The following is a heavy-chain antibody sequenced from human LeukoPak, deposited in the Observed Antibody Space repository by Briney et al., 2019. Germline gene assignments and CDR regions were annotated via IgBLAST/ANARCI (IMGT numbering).Heavy chain of an antibody. D-gene: IGHD5-12*01. CDR2: IYYSGST. V-gene: IGHV4-39*01. CDR3: ARQAISGYDPPPFDS. J-gene: IGHJ4*02. Sequence: SETLSLTCTVSGGSISSSSYYWGWIRQPPGKGLEWIGSIYYSGSTYYNPSLKSRVTISVDTSKNQFSLKLSSVTAADTAVYYCARQAISGYDPPPFDSWGQGTLVTVSS. CDR1: GGSISSSSYY.